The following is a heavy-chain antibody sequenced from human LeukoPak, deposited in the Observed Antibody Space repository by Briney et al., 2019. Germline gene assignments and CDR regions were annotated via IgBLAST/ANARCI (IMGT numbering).Heavy chain of an antibody. CDR2: INPNSGGT. CDR1: GYTFTGYY. CDR3: AREHVRLAELAVDY. D-gene: IGHD3-16*01. V-gene: IGHV1-2*02. J-gene: IGHJ4*02. Sequence: ASVKVSCKASGYTFTGYYMHWVRQAPGQGLEWMGWINPNSGGTNYAQKFQGRVTMTRDTSISTAYMELSRLRSDDTAVYHCAREHVRLAELAVDYWGQRTLVTVSS.